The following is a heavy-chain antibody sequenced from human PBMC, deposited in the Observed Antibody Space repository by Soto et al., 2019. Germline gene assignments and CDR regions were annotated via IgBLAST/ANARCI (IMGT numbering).Heavy chain of an antibody. Sequence: EVQLVESGGGLVQPGGSLRLSCAASGVTFSSYWIHWVRQAPGKGLVWVSRIGSDGSPTRYADSVKGRFTISRDNAKNTLYLQMSSLRAEDTAVYYCARGRGYGDYFYFDYWGQGTLVTVSS. J-gene: IGHJ4*02. CDR1: GVTFSSYW. D-gene: IGHD4-17*01. CDR2: IGSDGSPT. V-gene: IGHV3-74*01. CDR3: ARGRGYGDYFYFDY.